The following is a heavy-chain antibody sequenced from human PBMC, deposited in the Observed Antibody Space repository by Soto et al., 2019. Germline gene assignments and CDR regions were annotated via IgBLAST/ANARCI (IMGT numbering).Heavy chain of an antibody. V-gene: IGHV4-59*01. J-gene: IGHJ4*02. D-gene: IGHD6-13*01. CDR1: GASISSYY. CDR3: AAGNDY. Sequence: QVQLQESGPGLVKPSETLSLTCTVSGASISSYYWNWIRQPPGKGLEWIGNMYYSGTTNYNPSLXSXXTISVDTSKNQFSLKLSSVTAADTAVYYCAAGNDYWGQGTLVTVSS. CDR2: MYYSGTT.